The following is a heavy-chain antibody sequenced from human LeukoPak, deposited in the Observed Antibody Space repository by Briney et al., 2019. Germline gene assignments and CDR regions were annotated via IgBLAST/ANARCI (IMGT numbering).Heavy chain of an antibody. Sequence: GGSLRLSCAASGFTFSSYGMSWVRQAPGKGLEWVSAISGSGGSTYYADSVKGRFTIPRDNSKSTLYLQMNSLRAEDTAVYYCAKGDQIWFGEFLYYYYYMDVWGKGTTVTVSS. D-gene: IGHD3-10*01. V-gene: IGHV3-23*01. CDR2: ISGSGGST. CDR1: GFTFSSYG. CDR3: AKGDQIWFGEFLYYYYYMDV. J-gene: IGHJ6*03.